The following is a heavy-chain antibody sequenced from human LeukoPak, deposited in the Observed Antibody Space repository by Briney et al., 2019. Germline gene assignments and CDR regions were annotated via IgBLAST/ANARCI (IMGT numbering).Heavy chain of an antibody. CDR2: IYYSGST. V-gene: IGHV4-59*08. D-gene: IGHD2-2*02. CDR3: ARQLPAAIASFYYYYYGMDV. J-gene: IGHJ6*02. Sequence: SETLSLTCTVSGGSISSYYWSWIRQPPGKGLEWIGYIYYSGSTNYNPSLKSRVTISVDTSKNQFSLKLSSVTAADTAVHYCARQLPAAIASFYYYYYGMDVWGQGTTVTVSS. CDR1: GGSISSYY.